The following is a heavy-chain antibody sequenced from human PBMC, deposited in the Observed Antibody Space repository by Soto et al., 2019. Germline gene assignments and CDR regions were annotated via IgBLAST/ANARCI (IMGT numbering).Heavy chain of an antibody. CDR3: AKERRLERGDFDY. J-gene: IGHJ4*02. D-gene: IGHD1-1*01. CDR2: IRGGGNRI. V-gene: IGHV3-23*01. CDR1: GFTFSSYA. Sequence: EVQLLESGGGLVQPGGSLRLSCAASGFTFSSYAMSWVRQAPGKGLEWVSVIRGGGNRIYYADSVKGRFTISRDNSKNTLYLQMNSLRDEDTAIYYCAKERRLERGDFDYWGQGTLVTVSS.